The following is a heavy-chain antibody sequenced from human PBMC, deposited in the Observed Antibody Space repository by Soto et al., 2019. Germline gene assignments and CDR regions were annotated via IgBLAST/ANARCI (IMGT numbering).Heavy chain of an antibody. D-gene: IGHD3-3*01. J-gene: IGHJ6*02. V-gene: IGHV1-69*01. Sequence: QVQLVQSGAEVKKPGSSVKVSCKASGGTFSSYAISWVRQAPGQGLEWMGGIIPIFGTANYAQKFQGRVTITADESTSTGYMELSSLRSEDTAVYYCASALRFLEWLFPLDYYYYGMDVWGQGTTVTVSS. CDR2: IIPIFGTA. CDR3: ASALRFLEWLFPLDYYYYGMDV. CDR1: GGTFSSYA.